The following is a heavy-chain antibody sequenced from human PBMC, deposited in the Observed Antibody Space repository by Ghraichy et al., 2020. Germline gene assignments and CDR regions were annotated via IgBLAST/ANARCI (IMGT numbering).Heavy chain of an antibody. J-gene: IGHJ5*02. CDR1: GFTFDDYA. CDR3: AKPAVRGVNWFDP. D-gene: IGHD3-10*01. CDR2: ISWNSGSI. Sequence: SLRLSCAASGFTFDDYAMHWVRQAPGKGLEWVSGISWNSGSIGYADSVKGRFTISRDNAKNSLYLQMNSLRAEDTALYYCAKPAVRGVNWFDPWGQGTLVTVSS. V-gene: IGHV3-9*01.